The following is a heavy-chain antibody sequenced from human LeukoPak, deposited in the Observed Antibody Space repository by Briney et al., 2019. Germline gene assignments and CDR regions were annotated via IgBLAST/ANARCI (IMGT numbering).Heavy chain of an antibody. CDR2: IYYSGST. V-gene: IGHV4-59*12. Sequence: TSETLSLTCTVSGGSISSYYWSWIRQPPGKGLEWIGYIYYSGSTNYNPSLKSRVTISVDTSKNQFSLKLSSVTAADTAVYYCARAVFAGPLGSFDYWGQGTLATVSS. CDR1: GGSISSYY. J-gene: IGHJ4*02. D-gene: IGHD3-16*01. CDR3: ARAVFAGPLGSFDY.